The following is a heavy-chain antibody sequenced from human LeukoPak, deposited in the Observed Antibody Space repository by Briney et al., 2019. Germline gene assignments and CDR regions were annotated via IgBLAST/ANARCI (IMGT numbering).Heavy chain of an antibody. D-gene: IGHD3-9*01. CDR3: ARDRRYFDWVFDY. Sequence: PGGSLRLSCAASGFTFSSYSMNWVRQAPGKGLEWVSSISSSSSSYIYYADSVKGRFTISRDNAKNSLYLQMNSLRAEDTAVYYCARDRRYFDWVFDYWGQGTLVTVSS. CDR2: ISSSSSSYI. J-gene: IGHJ4*02. V-gene: IGHV3-21*01. CDR1: GFTFSSYS.